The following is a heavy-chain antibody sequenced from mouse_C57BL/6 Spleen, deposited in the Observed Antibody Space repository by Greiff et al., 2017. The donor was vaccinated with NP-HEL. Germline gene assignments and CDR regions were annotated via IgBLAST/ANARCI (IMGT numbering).Heavy chain of an antibody. V-gene: IGHV5-12*01. CDR2: ISNGGGST. D-gene: IGHD2-3*01. CDR1: GFTFSDYY. J-gene: IGHJ1*03. CDR3: ARRYDYRYFDV. Sequence: EVKLVESGGGLVQPGGSLKLSCAASGFTFSDYYMYWVRQTPEKRLEWVAYISNGGGSTYYPDTVKGRFTISRDNAKNTLYLQMSRLKSEDTAMYYCARRYDYRYFDVWGTGTTVTVAS.